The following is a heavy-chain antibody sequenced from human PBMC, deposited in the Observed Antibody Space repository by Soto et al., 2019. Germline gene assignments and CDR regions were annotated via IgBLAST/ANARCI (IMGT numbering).Heavy chain of an antibody. D-gene: IGHD3-10*02. Sequence: AETLSLTCAVYGGSFSGYYWSWIRQPPGKGLEWIGEINHSGSTNYNPSLKSRGTISVDTSKNQFSMQLSSVTAADTGVYLCERPLGPQVTGYVDSAYRWTIDQWGQGTLVTVS. CDR3: ERPLGPQVTGYVDSAYRWTIDQ. CDR1: GGSFSGYY. CDR2: INHSGST. J-gene: IGHJ4*02. V-gene: IGHV4-34*01.